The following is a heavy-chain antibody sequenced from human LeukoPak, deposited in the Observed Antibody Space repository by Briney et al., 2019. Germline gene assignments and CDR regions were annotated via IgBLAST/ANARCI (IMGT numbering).Heavy chain of an antibody. CDR3: ARGRLPSTYYYGSSGYYSDY. D-gene: IGHD3-22*01. V-gene: IGHV4-34*01. CDR1: GGSFSGYY. J-gene: IGHJ4*02. CDR2: INHSGST. Sequence: SETLSLTCAVYGGSFSGYYWSWIRQPPGKGLEWIGEINHSGSTNYNPSLKSRVTISVDTSKNQFSLKLSSVTAADTAVYYCARGRLPSTYYYGSSGYYSDYWGQGTLVTVSS.